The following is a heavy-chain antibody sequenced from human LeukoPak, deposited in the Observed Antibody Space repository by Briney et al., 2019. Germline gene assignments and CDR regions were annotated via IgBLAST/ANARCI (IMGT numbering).Heavy chain of an antibody. J-gene: IGHJ4*02. CDR2: IYYSGST. Sequence: SETLSLTCTVSGGSISSSSYYWGWIRQPPGKGLEWIGSIYYSGSTYYNPSLKSRVTISVDTSKNQFSLKLSSVTAADTAVYYCASLHIGLGDSSGYYVYYFDYWGQGTLVTVSS. CDR1: GGSISSSSYY. V-gene: IGHV4-39*01. CDR3: ASLHIGLGDSSGYYVYYFDY. D-gene: IGHD3-22*01.